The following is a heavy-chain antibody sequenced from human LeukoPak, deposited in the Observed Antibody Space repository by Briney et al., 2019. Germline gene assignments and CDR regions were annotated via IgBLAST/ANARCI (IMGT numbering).Heavy chain of an antibody. CDR3: ARAGPTYYYASSGYYSDY. D-gene: IGHD3-22*01. CDR2: IYYSGST. Sequence: SSETLSLTCTVSGGSISSGDYYWSWIRQPPGKGLEGIGYIYYSGSTYYNPSLKSRVTISVDTSKNQFSLKLSSVTAADTAVYYCARAGPTYYYASSGYYSDYWGQGTLVTVSS. CDR1: GGSISSGDYY. V-gene: IGHV4-30-4*08. J-gene: IGHJ4*02.